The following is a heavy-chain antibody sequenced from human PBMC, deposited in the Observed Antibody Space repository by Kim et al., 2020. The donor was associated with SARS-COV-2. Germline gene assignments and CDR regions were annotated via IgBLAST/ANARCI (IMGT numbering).Heavy chain of an antibody. CDR2: INPNSEGA. CDR1: GYFFTGFY. D-gene: IGHD6-13*01. V-gene: IGHV1-2*02. Sequence: ASVKVSCKASGYFFTGFYMHWVRQAPGQGLEWMGWINPNSEGAGRKPAQQFQGRVTLSRDMSINTFYMELSGLRSDDTAVYYCARATDASSRLDFWGQGT. CDR3: ARATDASSRLDF. J-gene: IGHJ4*02.